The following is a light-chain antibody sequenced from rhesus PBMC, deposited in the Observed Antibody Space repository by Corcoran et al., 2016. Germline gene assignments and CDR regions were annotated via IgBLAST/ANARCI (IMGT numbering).Light chain of an antibody. Sequence: DIVMTQTPLSLPVTPGEPASISCRSSQSLLDSEDGNTYLDCYLPKPGQSPQFLCYDDSNRSSGVPERCSGSGVDPEFTLKNSRVEAEDGGVDYCMQGIEVPPWTCGQGTKVEIK. J-gene: IGKJ1*01. CDR1: QSLLDSEDGNTY. V-gene: IGKV2-104*02. CDR3: MQGIEVPPWT. CDR2: DDS.